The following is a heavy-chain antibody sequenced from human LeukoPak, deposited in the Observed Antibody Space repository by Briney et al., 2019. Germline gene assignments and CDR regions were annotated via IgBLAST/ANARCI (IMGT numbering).Heavy chain of an antibody. CDR2: IYTSGST. V-gene: IGHV4-4*07. D-gene: IGHD3-22*01. Sequence: SETLSLTCTVSGGSISSYYWSWIRQPAGKGLEWIGRIYTSGSTNYNPSLKSRVTMSVDTSKNQFSLKLSSVTAADTAVYYCASHQPDYYDSNLYFDYWGQGTLVTVSS. CDR1: GGSISSYY. J-gene: IGHJ4*02. CDR3: ASHQPDYYDSNLYFDY.